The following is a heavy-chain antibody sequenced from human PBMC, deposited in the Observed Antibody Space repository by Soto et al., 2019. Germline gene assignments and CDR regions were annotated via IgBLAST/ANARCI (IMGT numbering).Heavy chain of an antibody. V-gene: IGHV3-23*01. J-gene: IGHJ4*02. D-gene: IGHD5-18*01. Sequence: EVQLLESGGGLVQPGGSLRLSCAASGFIFSSYAMSWVRQAPGKGLEWVSAISGSGGSTYYTDSVKGRFTISRDNSKNTLYLQMNSLRAEDTAVYYCAKLSGYSYGHFDYWGQGTLVTVSS. CDR1: GFIFSSYA. CDR3: AKLSGYSYGHFDY. CDR2: ISGSGGST.